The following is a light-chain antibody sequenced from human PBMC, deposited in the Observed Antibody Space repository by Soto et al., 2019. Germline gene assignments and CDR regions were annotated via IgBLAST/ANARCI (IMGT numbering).Light chain of an antibody. CDR1: QSVSNY. CDR2: VAS. V-gene: IGKV1-39*01. CDR3: QQGSTYPT. J-gene: IGKJ4*01. Sequence: IQMTQSPSSLSASVGDKVTITCRAGQSVSNYVNWYQHKPGKPPNLLIYVASSLQSGVPSRFSGSGSVTDFTLTISSLQPEDVATYYCQQGSTYPTFGGGTKVEIK.